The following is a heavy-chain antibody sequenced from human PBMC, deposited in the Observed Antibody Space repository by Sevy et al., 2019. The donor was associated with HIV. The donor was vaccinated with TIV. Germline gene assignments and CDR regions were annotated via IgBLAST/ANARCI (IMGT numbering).Heavy chain of an antibody. CDR1: GFTFSSYA. CDR3: AKDSPSYYDFWSGYYTGMDV. D-gene: IGHD3-3*01. V-gene: IGHV3-23*01. CDR2: ISGSGGST. Sequence: GGSLRLSCAASGFTFSSYAMSWVRQAPGKGLEWVSAISGSGGSTYYADSVKGRFTISRDNSKNTLYLQMNSLRAEDTAVYYCAKDSPSYYDFWSGYYTGMDVWGQGTTVTVS. J-gene: IGHJ6*02.